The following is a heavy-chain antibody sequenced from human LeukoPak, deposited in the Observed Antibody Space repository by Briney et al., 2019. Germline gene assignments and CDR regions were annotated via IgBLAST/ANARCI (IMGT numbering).Heavy chain of an antibody. J-gene: IGHJ3*02. CDR2: IIPILGIA. V-gene: IGHV1-69*04. Sequence: ASVTVSCEASGGTFSSYAIRWVRQAPGQGLAWMGRIIPILGIANYAQKFQGRVTITADKSTSTAYLELSSLRSEDSAVYYCAREYSSGWFDAFDIWGQGTMVTVSS. CDR1: GGTFSSYA. D-gene: IGHD6-19*01. CDR3: AREYSSGWFDAFDI.